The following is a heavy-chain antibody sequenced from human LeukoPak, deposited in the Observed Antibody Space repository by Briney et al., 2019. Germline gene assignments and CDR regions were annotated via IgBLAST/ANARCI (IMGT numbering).Heavy chain of an antibody. CDR1: GFTFSGSA. Sequence: GGSLRLSCAASGFTFSGSAMHWVRQASGKGLEWVGRIRSKANSYATAYAASVKGRFTISRDDSKNTAYLQMNSLKTEDTAVYYCTSPLRADAFDIWGQGTMVTVSS. CDR2: IRSKANSYAT. D-gene: IGHD4/OR15-4a*01. V-gene: IGHV3-73*01. CDR3: TSPLRADAFDI. J-gene: IGHJ3*02.